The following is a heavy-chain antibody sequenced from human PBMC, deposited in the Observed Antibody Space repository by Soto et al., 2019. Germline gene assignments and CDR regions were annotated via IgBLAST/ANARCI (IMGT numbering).Heavy chain of an antibody. CDR2: TYYRSKWYN. V-gene: IGHV6-1*01. CDR1: GDSVSSSSVT. CDR3: AREYSAGWST. Sequence: PSQTLSLTCAISGDSVSSSSVTWNWIRQSPSRGLEWLGRTYYRSKWYNDYAESVKSRITINPDTSKNQFSLQLNSVTPDDTAVYYCAREYSAGWSTWGQGTLVTVSS. J-gene: IGHJ4*02. D-gene: IGHD6-19*01.